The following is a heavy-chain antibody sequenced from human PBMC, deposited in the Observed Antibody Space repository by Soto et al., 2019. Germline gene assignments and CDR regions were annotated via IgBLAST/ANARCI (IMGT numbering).Heavy chain of an antibody. CDR1: GYTFNTYW. CDR2: IYLGDSDT. Sequence: EVQLVQSGAEVKKPGESLKISCKASGYTFNTYWITWVRQMPGKGLEWMGTIYLGDSDTRYNPSFRDQVTISADKSTATPFLQWSSLKASATALYYCARHLGDFWGGYDWGQGTLVTASS. D-gene: IGHD3-3*01. J-gene: IGHJ4*02. CDR3: ARHLGDFWGGYD. V-gene: IGHV5-51*01.